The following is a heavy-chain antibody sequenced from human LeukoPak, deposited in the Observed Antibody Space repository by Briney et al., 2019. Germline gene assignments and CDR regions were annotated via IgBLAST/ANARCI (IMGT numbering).Heavy chain of an antibody. D-gene: IGHD2-21*02. V-gene: IGHV3-21*01. CDR3: ARGEYCGGDCYSG. Sequence: PGGSMRLSCAASAFTFSSYSMNWVRQPPGKGLEWVSSISSSSSYIYYADSVKGRFTISRDNAKNSLYLQMNSLRAEDTAVYYCARGEYCGGDCYSGWGQGTLVTVSS. J-gene: IGHJ4*02. CDR1: AFTFSSYS. CDR2: ISSSSSYI.